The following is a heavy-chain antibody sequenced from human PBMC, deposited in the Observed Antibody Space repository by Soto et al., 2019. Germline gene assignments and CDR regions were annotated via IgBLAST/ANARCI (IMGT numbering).Heavy chain of an antibody. Sequence: EVQLVESGGGLVQPGRSLRLSCTASGFTFGDYGMSWVRQAPGKGLEWVCFIRSKVSGGTTEYAASVKGRFTISRDDSKSIAYLQMNSLKTEDTTVYYCTRDNYDMLTGYLSPYYFEYWGQGTLVTVSS. D-gene: IGHD3-9*01. CDR2: IRSKVSGGTT. CDR1: GFTFGDYG. V-gene: IGHV3-49*04. J-gene: IGHJ4*02. CDR3: TRDNYDMLTGYLSPYYFEY.